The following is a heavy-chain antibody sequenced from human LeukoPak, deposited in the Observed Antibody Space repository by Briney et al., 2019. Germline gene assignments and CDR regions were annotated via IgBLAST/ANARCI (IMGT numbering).Heavy chain of an antibody. CDR2: CHYSGNT. Sequence: PSETLSLTCTIRGDSLCRNYWSWIRQPPGKGLEWIGYCHYSGNTNYNPSLKSRATISVDMSKNQFSLTLNSMTAAHTAVYYCARSASSTSRSAFDIWGQGTRVTASS. V-gene: IGHV4-59*13. D-gene: IGHD6-6*01. CDR1: GDSLCRNY. CDR3: ARSASSTSRSAFDI. J-gene: IGHJ3*02.